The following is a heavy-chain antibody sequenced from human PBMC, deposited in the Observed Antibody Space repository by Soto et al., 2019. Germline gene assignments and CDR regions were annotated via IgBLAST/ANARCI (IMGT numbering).Heavy chain of an antibody. Sequence: PGGSLRLSCAASGFTFSSYSISWVRQAPWKGLEWVSAISGSGVSTYYADSVKGRFTISRDNSKNTLYLQMNSLRAEDTAVYYCAKKGVPFDYWGQGTLVTVSS. CDR2: ISGSGVST. CDR3: AKKGVPFDY. CDR1: GFTFSSYS. J-gene: IGHJ4*02. D-gene: IGHD3-10*01. V-gene: IGHV3-23*01.